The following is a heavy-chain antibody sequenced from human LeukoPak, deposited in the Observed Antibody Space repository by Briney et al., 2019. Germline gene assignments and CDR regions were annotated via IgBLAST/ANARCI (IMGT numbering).Heavy chain of an antibody. V-gene: IGHV1-18*04. J-gene: IGHJ3*02. CDR1: GYTFTSYG. CDR3: AREVEIVVVPAAYDAFDI. D-gene: IGHD2-2*01. Sequence: ASVKVSCKASGYTFTSYGISWVRQAPGQGLEWMGWISAYNGNTNYAQKLQGRVTMTTDTSTSTAYMELRSLRPDDTAVYYCAREVEIVVVPAAYDAFDIWGQGTLVTVSS. CDR2: ISAYNGNT.